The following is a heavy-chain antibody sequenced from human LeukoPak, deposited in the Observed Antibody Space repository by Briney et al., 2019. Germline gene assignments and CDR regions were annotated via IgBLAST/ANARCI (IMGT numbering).Heavy chain of an antibody. CDR2: MNPNSGNT. Sequence: ASVKVSCKASGDTFTSYDINWVRQATGQGLEWMGWMNPNSGNTGYAQKFQGRVTMTRNTSISTAYMELSSLRSEDTAVYYCASWFYDSSGYYFSGFDPWGQGTLVTVSS. D-gene: IGHD3-22*01. CDR1: GDTFTSYD. J-gene: IGHJ5*02. V-gene: IGHV1-8*01. CDR3: ASWFYDSSGYYFSGFDP.